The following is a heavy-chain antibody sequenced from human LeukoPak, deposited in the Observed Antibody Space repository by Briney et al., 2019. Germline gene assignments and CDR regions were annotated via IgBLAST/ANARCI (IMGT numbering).Heavy chain of an antibody. D-gene: IGHD3-3*01. J-gene: IGHJ4*02. Sequence: KESGPTLVKPTQTLTLTCTFSWFSLSTSGVGVGWIRQPPGKALEWLALIYWNDDKRYSPSLKSRLTITKDTSKNQVVLTMTNMDPVDTATYYCAHYYDFWSGYYAFDYWGQGTLVTVSS. V-gene: IGHV2-5*01. CDR2: IYWNDDK. CDR1: WFSLSTSGVG. CDR3: AHYYDFWSGYYAFDY.